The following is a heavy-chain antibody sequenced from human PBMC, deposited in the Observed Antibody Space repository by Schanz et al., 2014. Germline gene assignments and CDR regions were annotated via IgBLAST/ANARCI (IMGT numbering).Heavy chain of an antibody. CDR3: ARHGGYYDVLNAFDI. D-gene: IGHD3-16*01. V-gene: IGHV4-39*01. J-gene: IGHJ5*02. Sequence: QLQLQESGPGLAKPSETLSLTCTVSGGSISSGESYWGWIRQSPAEGLQYIGSVSFSGTTAYSPSLKGRVTIAVDTSKNQFSVMLTSGTAADTAVYFCARHGGYYDVLNAFDIWGQGTLVTVSS. CDR1: GGSISSGESY. CDR2: VSFSGTT.